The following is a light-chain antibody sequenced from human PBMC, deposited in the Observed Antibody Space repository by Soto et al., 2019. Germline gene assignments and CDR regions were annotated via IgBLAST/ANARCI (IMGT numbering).Light chain of an antibody. CDR2: AAS. CDR1: QSISSY. J-gene: IGKJ2*01. Sequence: DIQMTQSPSSLSASVGDRVTITCRASQSISSYLNWYQQKPGKAPKLLIYAASRLQSGVPSRFSCSGSGTDFTLTISSLQPEDFATYYCQQSYSTPYTFGQGTKLEIK. CDR3: QQSYSTPYT. V-gene: IGKV1-39*01.